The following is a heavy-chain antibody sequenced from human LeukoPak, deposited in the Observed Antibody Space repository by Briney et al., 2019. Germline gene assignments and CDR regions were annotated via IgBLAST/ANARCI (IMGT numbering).Heavy chain of an antibody. J-gene: IGHJ6*02. CDR2: ISGSGGST. CDR3: AKDHYGDYNNYYGMDV. CDR1: GLTFSNYA. D-gene: IGHD4-17*01. V-gene: IGHV3-23*01. Sequence: GGSLRLSCAASGLTFSNYALNWVRQAPGKGLEWVSSISGSGGSTYYADSVKGRFTVSRDNSKNTLYLQMNSLRAEDTAIYYCAKDHYGDYNNYYGMDVWGQGTTVTVSS.